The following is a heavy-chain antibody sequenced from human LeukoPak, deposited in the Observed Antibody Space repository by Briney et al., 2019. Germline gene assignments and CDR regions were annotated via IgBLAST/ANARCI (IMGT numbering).Heavy chain of an antibody. J-gene: IGHJ4*02. V-gene: IGHV4-59*08. Sequence: SGPGLVKPSETLSLTCTVSGGSISSNYWSWIRQPPGKGLEWIGYISYSGRTNYNPSLKSRVTISEDTSKNQISLKLSSVTAADTAVYYCARLESLLWFGGSPYYFDYWGQGTLVTVSS. CDR1: GGSISSNY. D-gene: IGHD3-10*01. CDR2: ISYSGRT. CDR3: ARLESLLWFGGSPYYFDY.